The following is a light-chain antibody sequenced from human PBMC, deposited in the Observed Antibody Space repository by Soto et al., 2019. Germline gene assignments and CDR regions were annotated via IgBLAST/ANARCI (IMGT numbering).Light chain of an antibody. Sequence: QSVLTQPASVSGSPGQSIAISCTATSSDVGGYNFVSWYQQHPGKAPKLMIYDVSYRPSGVSNRFSGSKSGNTASLTISGLQAEDEADYYCSSYTSSSTRVFGTGTKVTVL. V-gene: IGLV2-14*01. CDR2: DVS. CDR3: SSYTSSSTRV. J-gene: IGLJ1*01. CDR1: SSDVGGYNF.